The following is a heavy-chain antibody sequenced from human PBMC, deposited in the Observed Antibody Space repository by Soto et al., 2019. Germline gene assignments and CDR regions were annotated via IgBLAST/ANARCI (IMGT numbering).Heavy chain of an antibody. Sequence: SVKVSCKASGGTFSSYTISWVRQAPGQGLEWMGRIIPILGIANYAQKFQGRVTITADKSTSTAYMELSSLRSEDTAVYYCARETYYGSGDAYFDYWGQGTLVTVSS. CDR2: IIPILGIA. J-gene: IGHJ4*02. CDR1: GGTFSSYT. CDR3: ARETYYGSGDAYFDY. D-gene: IGHD3-10*01. V-gene: IGHV1-69*04.